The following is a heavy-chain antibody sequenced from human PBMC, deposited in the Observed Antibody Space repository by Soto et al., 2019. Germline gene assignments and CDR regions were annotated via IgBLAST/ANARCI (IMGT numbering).Heavy chain of an antibody. V-gene: IGHV3-30*18. D-gene: IGHD3-16*01. CDR3: AKDRVESGLGEVDY. CDR2: ISYDGSKK. Sequence: QVQLVESGGGVVQPGRSLRLSCAASGFTFSTNGRHWVRQAAGKGLEWVAVISYDGSKKYYGDSVKGRLTISRDNSKNTLYLQMNSLRAEDTAVYYCAKDRVESGLGEVDYWGQGTLVTVS. CDR1: GFTFSTNG. J-gene: IGHJ4*02.